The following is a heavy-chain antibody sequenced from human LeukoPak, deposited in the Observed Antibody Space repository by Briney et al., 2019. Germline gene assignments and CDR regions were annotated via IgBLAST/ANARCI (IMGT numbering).Heavy chain of an antibody. Sequence: SETLSLTCTVSGYSISSGYYWGWIRQPPGKGLEWIGSIYHSGSTYYNPSLKSRVTISVDTSKNQFSLKLSSVTAADTAVYYCARAGSSGYYPGAFDIWGQGTMVTVSS. J-gene: IGHJ3*02. CDR2: IYHSGST. CDR1: GYSISSGYY. D-gene: IGHD3-22*01. V-gene: IGHV4-38-2*02. CDR3: ARAGSSGYYPGAFDI.